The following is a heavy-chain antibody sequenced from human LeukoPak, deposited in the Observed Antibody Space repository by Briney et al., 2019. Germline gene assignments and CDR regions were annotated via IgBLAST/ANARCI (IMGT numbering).Heavy chain of an antibody. D-gene: IGHD5-24*01. Sequence: GGSLRLSCAASGFTFSSYAMSWVRQAPGKGLEWVSAISGSGGSTYYADSVKGRFTISRDNSKNTPYLQMNSLRAEDTAVYYCAKGSRDGYNFDYWGQGTLVTVSS. CDR1: GFTFSSYA. CDR3: AKGSRDGYNFDY. V-gene: IGHV3-23*01. J-gene: IGHJ4*02. CDR2: ISGSGGST.